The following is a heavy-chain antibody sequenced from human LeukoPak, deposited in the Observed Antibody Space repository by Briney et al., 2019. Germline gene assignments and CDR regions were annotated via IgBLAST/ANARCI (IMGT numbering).Heavy chain of an antibody. J-gene: IGHJ6*03. CDR2: IIPIFGTA. CDR3: ARVFIVVVPAAIYYYYMDV. CDR1: GGTFSSYA. V-gene: IGHV1-69*01. Sequence: ASVKVSCKASGGTFSSYAISWVRQAPGQGLEWMGGIIPIFGTANYAQKFQGRVTITADESTSTAYMELSSLRSDDTAVYYCARVFIVVVPAAIYYYYMDVWGKGTTVTVSS. D-gene: IGHD2-2*02.